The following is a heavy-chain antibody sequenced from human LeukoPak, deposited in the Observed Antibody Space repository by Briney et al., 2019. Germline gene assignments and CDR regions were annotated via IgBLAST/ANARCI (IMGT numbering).Heavy chain of an antibody. CDR2: IIPVFGTS. V-gene: IGHV1-69*13. Sequence: SVKVSCKASGGTFSSYAISWVRQAPGQGLEWMGGIIPVFGTSNYPQKFQGRVTITADESTRTAYMELSSLRSEDTAVYYCARVTGGRYCSTTSCYMRGWFDPWGQGTLVTVSS. D-gene: IGHD2-2*02. CDR1: GGTFSSYA. J-gene: IGHJ5*02. CDR3: ARVTGGRYCSTTSCYMRGWFDP.